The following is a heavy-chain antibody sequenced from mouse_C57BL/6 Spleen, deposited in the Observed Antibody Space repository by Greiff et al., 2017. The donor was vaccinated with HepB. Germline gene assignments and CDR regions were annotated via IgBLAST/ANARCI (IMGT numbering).Heavy chain of an antibody. Sequence: QVQLQQSGAELVKPGASVKISCKASGYAFSSYWMNWVKQRPGKGLEWIGQIYPGDGDTNYNGKFKGKATLTADKSSSSAYMQLSSLTSEDSAVYFCARYTTTVVRDAMDYWGQGTSVTVSS. D-gene: IGHD1-1*01. CDR3: ARYTTTVVRDAMDY. CDR2: IYPGDGDT. V-gene: IGHV1-80*01. CDR1: GYAFSSYW. J-gene: IGHJ4*01.